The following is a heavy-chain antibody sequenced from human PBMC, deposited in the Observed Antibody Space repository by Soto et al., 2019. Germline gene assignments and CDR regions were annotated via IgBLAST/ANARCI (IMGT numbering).Heavy chain of an antibody. J-gene: IGHJ4*02. V-gene: IGHV5-51*01. CDR1: GYSFTSYW. CDR2: IYPGDSDT. Sequence: PGESLKSSCKGSGYSFTSYWIGWVRQMPGKGLEWMGIIYPGDSDTRYSPSFQGQVTISADKSISTAYLQWSSLKASDTAMYYCERPRAGYTSGWDPGYWGQGTLVPVSP. D-gene: IGHD6-19*01. CDR3: ERPRAGYTSGWDPGY.